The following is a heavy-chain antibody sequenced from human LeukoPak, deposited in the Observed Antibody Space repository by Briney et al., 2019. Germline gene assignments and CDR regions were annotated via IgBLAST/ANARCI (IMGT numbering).Heavy chain of an antibody. D-gene: IGHD2-2*01. CDR3: AKDPVYCSSTSCYPEYFQH. V-gene: IGHV3-23*01. Sequence: PGGSLRLSCAASGFTFSSYSMNWVRQAPGKGLERVSAISGSGGSTYYADSVKGRFTISRDNSKNTLYLQMNSLRAEDTAVYYCAKDPVYCSSTSCYPEYFQHWGQGTLVTVSS. CDR1: GFTFSSYS. CDR2: ISGSGGST. J-gene: IGHJ1*01.